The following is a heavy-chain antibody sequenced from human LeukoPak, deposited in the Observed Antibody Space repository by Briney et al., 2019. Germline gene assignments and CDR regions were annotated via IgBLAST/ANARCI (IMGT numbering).Heavy chain of an antibody. Sequence: ASVKVSCKASGYTFTNYGVNWVRQAPGQGLEWMGWINPNSGGTNYAQKFQGRVTMTRDTSISTAYMGLSRLRSDDTAVYYCARDTVIADDAFDIWGQGTMVTVSS. D-gene: IGHD4-11*01. V-gene: IGHV1-2*02. J-gene: IGHJ3*02. CDR3: ARDTVIADDAFDI. CDR1: GYTFTNYG. CDR2: INPNSGGT.